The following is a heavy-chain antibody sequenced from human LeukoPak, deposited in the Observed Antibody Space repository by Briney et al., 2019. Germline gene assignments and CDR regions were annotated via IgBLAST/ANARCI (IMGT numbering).Heavy chain of an antibody. V-gene: IGHV4-39*01. CDR3: ARVITGTTRRFDY. D-gene: IGHD1-7*01. CDR1: GGSISSSSYS. J-gene: IGHJ4*02. Sequence: PSETLSLTCTVSGGSISSSSYSWTWIRQPPGKGLEWIGSIHYDGNTYYKPSLRSRVTISVDTSKNQFSLKLSSVTAADTAVYYCARVITGTTRRFDYWGQGTLVTVSS. CDR2: IHYDGNT.